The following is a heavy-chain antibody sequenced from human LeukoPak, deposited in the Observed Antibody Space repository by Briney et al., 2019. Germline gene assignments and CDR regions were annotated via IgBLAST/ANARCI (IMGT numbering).Heavy chain of an antibody. Sequence: VASVKVSCKPSGGTFGSYAVNWVRQAPGQGLEWVGKIVPLLGVPKYAQKFQERVTITADKPTSTAYMELRSLTSDDTAVYYCARGDSVLQYWGPGTLVTVSS. CDR1: GGTFGSYA. CDR3: ARGDSVLQY. CDR2: IVPLLGVP. D-gene: IGHD3-10*02. J-gene: IGHJ4*02. V-gene: IGHV1-69*04.